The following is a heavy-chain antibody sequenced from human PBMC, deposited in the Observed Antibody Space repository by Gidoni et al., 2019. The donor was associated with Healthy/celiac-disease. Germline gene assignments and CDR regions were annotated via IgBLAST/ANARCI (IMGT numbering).Heavy chain of an antibody. CDR3: ARGRRGIAAARGKPGGKYFDY. D-gene: IGHD6-13*01. CDR1: GGSSSGYY. V-gene: IGHV4-34*01. J-gene: IGHJ4*02. CDR2: INHSGST. Sequence: QVQLQQRGAGLLQPSETPSSTCAAHGGSSSGYYRSWIRQPPGKGLEWIGEINHSGSTNYNPSLKSRVTISVDTSKNQFSLKLSSVTAADTAVYYCARGRRGIAAARGKPGGKYFDYWGQGTLVTVSS.